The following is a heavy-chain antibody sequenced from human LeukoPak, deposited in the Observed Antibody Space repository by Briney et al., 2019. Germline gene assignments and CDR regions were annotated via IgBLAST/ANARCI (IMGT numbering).Heavy chain of an antibody. CDR1: GGSISSSSYY. Sequence: KPSETLSLTCTVSGGSISSSSYYWGWIRQPPGKGLEWIGSIYYSGSTYYNPSLKSRVTISVDTSKNQFSLKLSSVTAADTAVYYCARRRRYSSGLVGWGQGTLVTVSS. J-gene: IGHJ4*02. CDR3: ARRRRYSSGLVG. D-gene: IGHD6-19*01. CDR2: IYYSGST. V-gene: IGHV4-39*01.